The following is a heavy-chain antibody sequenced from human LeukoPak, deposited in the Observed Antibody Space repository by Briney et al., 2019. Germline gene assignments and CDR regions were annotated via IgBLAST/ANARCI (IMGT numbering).Heavy chain of an antibody. CDR3: ARERAVAGTSDYYYYGMDV. CDR1: GYTFTSYY. V-gene: IGHV1-46*01. D-gene: IGHD6-19*01. CDR2: INPSGGST. Sequence: ASVKVSCTASGYTFTSYYMHWVRQAPGQGLEWMGIINPSGGSTSYAQKFQGRVTMTRDTSTSTVYMELSSLRSEDTAVYYCARERAVAGTSDYYYYGMDVWGQGTTVTVSS. J-gene: IGHJ6*02.